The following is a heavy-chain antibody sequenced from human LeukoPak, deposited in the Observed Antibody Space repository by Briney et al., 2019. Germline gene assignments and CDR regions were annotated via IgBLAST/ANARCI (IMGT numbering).Heavy chain of an antibody. D-gene: IGHD3-10*01. CDR1: GYTFTTYG. CDR3: ARAGFENLIAGPYF. Sequence: ASLKVSCKASGYTFTTYGTSWVRHAPGQGLEWMGWISAYSGNTNYAQKFQGRVIMTTDTSTSTSYMDLRSLRSDDTAVYYCARAGFENLIAGPYFWGQGTLVTVSS. J-gene: IGHJ4*02. V-gene: IGHV1-18*01. CDR2: ISAYSGNT.